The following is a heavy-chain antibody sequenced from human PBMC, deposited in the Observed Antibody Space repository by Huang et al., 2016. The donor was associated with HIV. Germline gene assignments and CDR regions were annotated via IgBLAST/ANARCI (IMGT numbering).Heavy chain of an antibody. Sequence: EVQLVQSGAEVKKPGESLKISCKGSGYRFRSNWIGWVRQMPGKGLEWMGIIYPGDSDTRYSPSFQGHVTISADKSINTAYLQWSSLKASDTAMYYCARLIGSPSFYYGLDVWGQGTTVTVSS. CDR1: GYRFRSNW. J-gene: IGHJ6*02. CDR2: IYPGDSDT. D-gene: IGHD3-10*01. V-gene: IGHV5-51*01. CDR3: ARLIGSPSFYYGLDV.